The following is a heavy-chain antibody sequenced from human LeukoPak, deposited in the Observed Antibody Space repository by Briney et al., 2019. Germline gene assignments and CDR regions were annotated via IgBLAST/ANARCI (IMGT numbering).Heavy chain of an antibody. J-gene: IGHJ4*02. CDR3: ARVSRGYNYCDY. CDR2: IYYSGST. D-gene: IGHD5-18*01. CDR1: GGSIRSSYYY. V-gene: IGHV4-31*03. Sequence: SETLSLTCTVSGGSIRSSYYYWSWIRQHPGKGLEWIGYIYYSGSTYYNPSLKSRVTISVDTSKNQFSLKLSSVTAADTAVYYCARVSRGYNYCDYWGQGTLVTVSS.